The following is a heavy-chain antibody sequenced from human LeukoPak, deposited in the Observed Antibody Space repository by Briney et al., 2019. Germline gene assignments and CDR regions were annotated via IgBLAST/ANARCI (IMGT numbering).Heavy chain of an antibody. CDR2: INHSGST. V-gene: IGHV4-34*01. J-gene: IGHJ4*02. CDR3: ARVLAVAGTCNDY. Sequence: SETLSLTGAVYGGSFSGYYWSWIRKPPGKGLEWIGEINHSGSTNYNPSLKSRVTISVDTSKNQFSLKLSSVTAADTAVYYCARVLAVAGTCNDYWGQGTLVTVSS. D-gene: IGHD6-19*01. CDR1: GGSFSGYY.